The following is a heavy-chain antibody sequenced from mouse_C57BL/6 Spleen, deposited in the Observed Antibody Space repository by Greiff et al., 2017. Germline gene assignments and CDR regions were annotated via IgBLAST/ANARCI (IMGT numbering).Heavy chain of an antibody. Sequence: QVQLKQSGAELARPGASVKLSCTASGYTFTSYGISWVKQRTGQGLEWIGEIYPRSGNTYYNAKFKGKATLTADKSSSTAYMELRSLTSEDSAVYFGAIYGPSYFDVWGTGTTVTVSS. CDR2: IYPRSGNT. CDR3: AIYGPSYFDV. CDR1: GYTFTSYG. D-gene: IGHD1-1*01. J-gene: IGHJ1*03. V-gene: IGHV1-81*01.